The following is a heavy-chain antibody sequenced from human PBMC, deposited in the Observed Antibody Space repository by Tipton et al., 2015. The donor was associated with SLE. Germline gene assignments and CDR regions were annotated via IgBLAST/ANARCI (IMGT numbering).Heavy chain of an antibody. CDR2: ISSNGDYT. J-gene: IGHJ4*02. CDR1: GFTFSNYP. Sequence: SLRLSCAASGFTFSNYPMHWVRQAPGKGLQYVSGISSNGDYTNSADSVKGRFTISRDNSRNTLYLQMGGLRVEDMGVYYCARGGVGATHFDYWGQGTLVTVSS. CDR3: ARGGVGATHFDY. V-gene: IGHV3-64*02. D-gene: IGHD1-26*01.